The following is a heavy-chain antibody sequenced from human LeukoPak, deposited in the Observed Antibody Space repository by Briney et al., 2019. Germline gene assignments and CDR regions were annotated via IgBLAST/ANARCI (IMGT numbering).Heavy chain of an antibody. CDR1: GGSISSYY. CDR2: IYTSGST. CDR3: ARDGEFLEWLLSSAYYFDY. J-gene: IGHJ4*02. V-gene: IGHV4-4*07. Sequence: SETLSLTCTVSGGSISSYYWSWIRQPAGKGLEWIGRIYTSGSTNYNPSLKSRVTMPVDTSKNQFSLKLSSVTAADTAVYYCARDGEFLEWLLSSAYYFDYWGQGTLVTVSS. D-gene: IGHD3-3*01.